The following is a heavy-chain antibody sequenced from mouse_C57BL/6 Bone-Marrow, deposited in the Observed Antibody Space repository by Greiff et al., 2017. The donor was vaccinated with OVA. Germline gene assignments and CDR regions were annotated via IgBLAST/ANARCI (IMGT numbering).Heavy chain of an antibody. CDR2: ISDGGSYT. CDR3: ARDPPLSYDYDRYYAMDY. Sequence: EVQRVESGGGLVKPGGSLKLSCAASGFTFSSYAMSWVRQTPEKRLEWVATISDGGSYTYYPDNVKGRFTISRDNAKNNLYLQMSHLKSEDTAMYYCARDPPLSYDYDRYYAMDYWGQGTSVTVSS. J-gene: IGHJ4*01. D-gene: IGHD2-4*01. CDR1: GFTFSSYA. V-gene: IGHV5-4*01.